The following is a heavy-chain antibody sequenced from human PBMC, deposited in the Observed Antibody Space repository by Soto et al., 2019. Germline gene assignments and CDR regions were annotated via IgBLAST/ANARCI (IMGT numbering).Heavy chain of an antibody. Sequence: SCQTLCVTWAVSYGYISSYYWSWIRQSPGKGLEWIWYICYSGSTNYNPSLKSRVTISEDTSKNHFSLNLSSVTAADTAVYYCAFSGLAAAPFEYWGQGTLVTVSS. V-gene: IGHV4-59*08. CDR1: YGYISSYY. D-gene: IGHD6-13*01. CDR3: AFSGLAAAPFEY. J-gene: IGHJ4*02. CDR2: ICYSGST.